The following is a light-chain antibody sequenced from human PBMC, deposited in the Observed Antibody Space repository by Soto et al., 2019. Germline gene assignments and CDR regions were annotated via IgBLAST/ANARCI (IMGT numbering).Light chain of an antibody. CDR1: HNIVNY. Sequence: DIQMTQSPSSLSASVGDRVTITCRASHNIVNYLNWYQWKPGKAPKLLIYAASSLKSGVSSRFSGSGSGTDYTLTIDSLHTEDFGTFDGQQSYSVTLTFGGGTKVKI. CDR3: QQSYSVTLT. CDR2: AAS. V-gene: IGKV1-39*01. J-gene: IGKJ4*01.